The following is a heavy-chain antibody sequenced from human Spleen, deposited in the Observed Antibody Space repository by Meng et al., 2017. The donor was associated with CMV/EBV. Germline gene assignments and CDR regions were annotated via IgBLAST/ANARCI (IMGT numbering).Heavy chain of an antibody. V-gene: IGHV3-9*03. CDR3: ARDSATVNHYYYYGMDV. D-gene: IGHD4-17*01. Sequence: SLKISCAASGFTFDDYAMHWVRQAPGKGLEWVSGISWNSGSIGYAVSVKGRFTISRDNAKNSLYLQMNSLRAEDMAVYYCARDSATVNHYYYYGMDVWGQGTTVTVSS. CDR2: ISWNSGSI. J-gene: IGHJ6*02. CDR1: GFTFDDYA.